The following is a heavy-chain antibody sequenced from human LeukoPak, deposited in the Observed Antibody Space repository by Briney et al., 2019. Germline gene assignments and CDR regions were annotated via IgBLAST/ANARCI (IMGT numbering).Heavy chain of an antibody. Sequence: SQTLSLTCAVSGGSISSGGYSWSCIRQPPGKGLEWIGYIYHSGSTYYNPSLKSRVTISVDRSKNQFSLKLSSVTAADTAVYYCARVRTAAALYYFDYWGQGTLVTVSS. CDR1: GGSISSGGYS. V-gene: IGHV4-30-2*01. J-gene: IGHJ4*02. D-gene: IGHD6-13*01. CDR3: ARVRTAAALYYFDY. CDR2: IYHSGST.